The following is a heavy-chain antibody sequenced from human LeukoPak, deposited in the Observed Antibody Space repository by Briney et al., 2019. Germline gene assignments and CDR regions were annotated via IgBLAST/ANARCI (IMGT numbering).Heavy chain of an antibody. Sequence: GGSVRRSCAASGFTCCSYAMLWVRQAPGQGREYISAISSDGGRTYYANSVKGRFTISRDNSKNTLYLQMGSVRAEDMAVYYCAREEVGATGVYQHWGQGTLVTVSS. CDR3: AREEVGATGVYQH. CDR2: ISSDGGRT. D-gene: IGHD1-26*01. V-gene: IGHV3-64*01. J-gene: IGHJ1*01. CDR1: GFTCCSYA.